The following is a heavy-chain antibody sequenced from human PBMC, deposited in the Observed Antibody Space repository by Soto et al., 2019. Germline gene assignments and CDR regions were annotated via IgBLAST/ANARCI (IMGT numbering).Heavy chain of an antibody. CDR2: IIPIFGTA. Sequence: SVKVSCKASGGTFSSYAISWVRQAPGQGLEWMGGIIPIFGTANYAQKFQGRVTIAADESTSTAYMELSSLRSEDTAVYYCARGDIVVVPAAIGGYYYYGMDVWGQGTTVTVSS. CDR3: ARGDIVVVPAAIGGYYYYGMDV. D-gene: IGHD2-2*02. CDR1: GGTFSSYA. V-gene: IGHV1-69*13. J-gene: IGHJ6*02.